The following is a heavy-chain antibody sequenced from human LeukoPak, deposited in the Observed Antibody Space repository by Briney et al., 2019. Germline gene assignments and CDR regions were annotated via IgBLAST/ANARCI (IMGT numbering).Heavy chain of an antibody. D-gene: IGHD6-25*01. CDR2: ISSGSSYT. Sequence: GGSLRLSCAASGSTFSSYSMNWVRQAPGKGLEWVSSISSGSSYTHYADSVKGRFTISRDNAKNSLYLQMNSLRVEDTAVYYCARDQAGGAAGTHDYWGQGTLVIVSS. CDR3: ARDQAGGAAGTHDY. CDR1: GSTFSSYS. J-gene: IGHJ4*02. V-gene: IGHV3-21*01.